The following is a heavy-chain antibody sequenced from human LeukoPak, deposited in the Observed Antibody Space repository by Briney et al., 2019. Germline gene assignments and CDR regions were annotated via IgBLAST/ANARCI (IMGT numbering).Heavy chain of an antibody. J-gene: IGHJ3*02. CDR3: AKGRGYCSGASCAGTAFDI. D-gene: IGHD2-15*01. CDR1: RYTFSSYA. Sequence: GGSLRLSCAASRYTFSSYAMNWVRQAPGKGLEWVSVISGSGTGTYYADSVKGRFTISRDNSNNTLHLQMNSLRAEDTALYYCAKGRGYCSGASCAGTAFDIWGQGTMVTVSS. V-gene: IGHV3-23*01. CDR2: ISGSGTGT.